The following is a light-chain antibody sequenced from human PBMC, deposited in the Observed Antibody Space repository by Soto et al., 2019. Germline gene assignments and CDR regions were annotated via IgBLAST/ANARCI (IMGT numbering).Light chain of an antibody. J-gene: IGKJ4*01. CDR1: QSLSNK. CDR3: QQHDNWPLT. CDR2: GAS. Sequence: EIVMTQSPATLSLSPGERASLSCRASQSLSNKLAWYQQKPGQAPRLLIYGASTRATDIPVRFSAGGSGTEFTLTISSLQSEDFAVYYCQQHDNWPLTFGGGTKVDIK. V-gene: IGKV3-15*01.